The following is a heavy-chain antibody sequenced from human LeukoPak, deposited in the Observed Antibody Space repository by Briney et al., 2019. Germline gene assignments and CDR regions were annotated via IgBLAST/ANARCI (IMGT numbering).Heavy chain of an antibody. D-gene: IGHD6-13*01. J-gene: IGHJ4*02. Sequence: PGGSLRLSCAASGFTLSDYYMSWIRRAPGKGLEWVSYISSSGDTIYYSGSVKGRFTISRDNARNSLYLQMNSLRAEDTAVYYCARDVAEIAAAGTNYFNYWGQGTLVTVSS. CDR2: ISSSGDTI. CDR3: ARDVAEIAAAGTNYFNY. V-gene: IGHV3-11*01. CDR1: GFTLSDYY.